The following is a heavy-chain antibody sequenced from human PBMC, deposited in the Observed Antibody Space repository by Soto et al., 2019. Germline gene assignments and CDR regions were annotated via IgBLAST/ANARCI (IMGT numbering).Heavy chain of an antibody. J-gene: IGHJ4*02. CDR3: AREVVTTQWYFDN. V-gene: IGHV3-30-3*01. CDR2: TSSDDGIQ. CDR1: GFTFSSYS. Sequence: QVQLMESGGGVVQPGGSLRHSYATSGFTFSSYSMHWFRQTPDKGLEWVAVTSSDDGIQFYADSVKGRFTISRDNSRSTLYLQMNSLRVEDTAVYYCAREVVTTQWYFDNWGQGILVTVSS. D-gene: IGHD1-1*01.